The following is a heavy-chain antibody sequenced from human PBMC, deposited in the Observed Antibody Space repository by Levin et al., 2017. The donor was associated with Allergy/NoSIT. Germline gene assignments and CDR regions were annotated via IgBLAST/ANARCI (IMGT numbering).Heavy chain of an antibody. D-gene: IGHD3-10*01. CDR2: ISSSSSYI. CDR1: GFTFSSYS. V-gene: IGHV3-21*01. J-gene: IGHJ6*02. Sequence: GESLKISCAASGFTFSSYSMNWVRQAPGKGLEWVSSISSSSSYIYYADSVKGRFTISRDNAKNSLYLQMNSLRAEDTAVYYCAREGRYYYYGMDVWGQGTTVTVSS. CDR3: AREGRYYYYGMDV.